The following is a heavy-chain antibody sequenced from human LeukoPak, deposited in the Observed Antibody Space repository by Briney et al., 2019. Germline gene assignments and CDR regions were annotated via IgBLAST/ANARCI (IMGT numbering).Heavy chain of an antibody. Sequence: SETLSLTCTVSGGSISSYYWSWIRQPPGQGLEWMGYIFSSGSANYSPSLESRVTISLDRSRKQFSLKLRSVTAAEKAVVYSAGRGSGSACLWAFDDWGQGNLVTVFS. CDR2: IFSSGSA. J-gene: IGHJ4*02. CDR1: GGSISSYY. V-gene: IGHV4-4*09. D-gene: IGHD2-21*01. CDR3: AGRGSGSACLWAFDD.